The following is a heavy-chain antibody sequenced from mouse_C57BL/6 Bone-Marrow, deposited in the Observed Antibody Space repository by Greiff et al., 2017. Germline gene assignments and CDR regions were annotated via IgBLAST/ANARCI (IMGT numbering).Heavy chain of an antibody. V-gene: IGHV1-81*01. CDR1: GYTFTSYG. J-gene: IGHJ1*03. D-gene: IGHD1-1*01. Sequence: QVQLQQSGAELARPGASVKLSCKASGYTFTSYGISWVKQRTGQGLEWIGEIYPRSGNTNYNEKFKGKATLTADKSSSTAYMELRSLTSEDAAVEFCARSGYYGSSYGGYFDVWGTGTTVTVSS. CDR2: IYPRSGNT. CDR3: ARSGYYGSSYGGYFDV.